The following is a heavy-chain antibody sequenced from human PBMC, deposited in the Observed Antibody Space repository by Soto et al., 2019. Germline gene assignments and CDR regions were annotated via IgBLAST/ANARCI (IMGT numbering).Heavy chain of an antibody. J-gene: IGHJ6*02. CDR3: ARIVVVPAKLYGMDV. V-gene: IGHV4-34*01. Sequence: SETLSLTCAVYGGSFSGYYWSLILQPPGKGLEWIGEINHSGSTNYNPSLKSRVTISVDTSKNQFSLKLSSVTAADTAVYYCARIVVVPAKLYGMDVWGQGTTVTVSS. CDR2: INHSGST. D-gene: IGHD2-2*01. CDR1: GGSFSGYY.